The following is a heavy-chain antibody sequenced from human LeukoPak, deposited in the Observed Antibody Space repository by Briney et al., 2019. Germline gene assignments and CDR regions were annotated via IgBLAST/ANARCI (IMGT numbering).Heavy chain of an antibody. D-gene: IGHD6-13*01. CDR1: GLMFNGYW. J-gene: IGHJ4*02. CDR3: ARGTVGAPGFDY. V-gene: IGHV3-74*01. Sequence: GGSLRLSCAASGLMFNGYWMHWFRQVPGKGLVWVSEINPGGNKKNYADSVWGRFTVSRDNAKDTVYLQMDRVSVEDTAVYYCARGTVGAPGFDYWGQGTLVSVSS. CDR2: INPGGNKK.